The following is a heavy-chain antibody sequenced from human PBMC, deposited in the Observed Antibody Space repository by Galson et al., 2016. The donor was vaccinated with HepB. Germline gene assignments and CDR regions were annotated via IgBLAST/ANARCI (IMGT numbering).Heavy chain of an antibody. CDR3: AYRGRTICQKFYYYMDV. CDR2: IYYLETS. J-gene: IGHJ6*03. CDR1: GDSISSTSDY. Sequence: ETLSLTCTVSGDSISSTSDYWGWIRQSPGKGLEWIGSIYYLETSYYNPSLKGRVTISVETSKNPFYLQLNSVTAADTAMYYCAYRGRTICQKFYYYMDVWGKGTTVTVSS. V-gene: IGHV4-39*01. D-gene: IGHD1-14*01.